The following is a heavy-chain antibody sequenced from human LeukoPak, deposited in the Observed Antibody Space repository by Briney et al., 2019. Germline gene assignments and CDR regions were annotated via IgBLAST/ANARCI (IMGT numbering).Heavy chain of an antibody. D-gene: IGHD6-19*01. V-gene: IGHV3-48*04. CDR2: ISGSSSTI. CDR1: GFTFSGYS. CDR3: AKSIAVALYYFDY. J-gene: IGHJ4*02. Sequence: AGGSLRLSCAAAGFTFSGYSMNWVRQAPGKGLEWVSYISGSSSTIYYADSVKGRFTISRDNAKNSLYLQMNSLRVEDTAVYYCAKSIAVALYYFDYLGQGTLVTVSS.